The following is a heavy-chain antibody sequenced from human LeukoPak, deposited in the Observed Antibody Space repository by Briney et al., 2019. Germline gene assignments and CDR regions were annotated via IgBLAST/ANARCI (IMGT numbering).Heavy chain of an antibody. CDR2: INGDGGST. CDR1: GFTFSSYW. Sequence: GGSLRLSCAASGFTFSSYWMHWVRQAPGKGLVWVSRINGDGGSTTYADSVKGRFTISRDNAKNSLYLQMNSLRAEDTAVYYCARHDYHSNSDAFDVWGQGTMVTVSS. CDR3: ARHDYHSNSDAFDV. J-gene: IGHJ3*01. D-gene: IGHD4-23*01. V-gene: IGHV3-74*01.